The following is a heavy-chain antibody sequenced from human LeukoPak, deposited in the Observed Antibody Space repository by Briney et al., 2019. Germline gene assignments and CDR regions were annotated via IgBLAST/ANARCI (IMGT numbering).Heavy chain of an antibody. CDR3: ARDQRRYPSWAYFDY. J-gene: IGHJ4*02. CDR1: GYTFTSYG. Sequence: GASVKVSCKASGYTFTSYGISWVRQAPGQGLERMGWISAYNGNTNYAQKLQGRVTMTTDTSTSTAYMELRSLRSDDTAVYYCARDQRRYPSWAYFDYWGQGTLVTVSS. D-gene: IGHD2-2*01. CDR2: ISAYNGNT. V-gene: IGHV1-18*01.